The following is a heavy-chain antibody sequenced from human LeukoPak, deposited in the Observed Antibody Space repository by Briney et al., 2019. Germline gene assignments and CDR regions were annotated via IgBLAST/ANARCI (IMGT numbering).Heavy chain of an antibody. CDR1: GFTFSSYA. CDR3: ARGGYCSSTSCYPNYYYGMDV. J-gene: IGHJ6*04. CDR2: ISGSGGST. Sequence: GGSLRLSCAASGFTFSSYAMSWVRQAPGKGLEWVSAISGSGGSTYYADSVKGRFTISRDNAKNSLYLQMNSLRAEDTAVYYCARGGYCSSTSCYPNYYYGMDVWGKGTTVTVSS. V-gene: IGHV3-23*01. D-gene: IGHD2-2*01.